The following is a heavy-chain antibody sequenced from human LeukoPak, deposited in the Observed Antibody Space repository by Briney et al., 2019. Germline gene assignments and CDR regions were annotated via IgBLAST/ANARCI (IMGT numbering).Heavy chain of an antibody. Sequence: ASVKVSCKASGYTFTGYYMHWVRQAPGQGFEWIGWISPDSGRTGFAQKFQGRVTMTRDTSISTAYMELGRLGYDDTAVYYCARDTRSSYLQYYFDYWGQGTLVTVSS. CDR2: ISPDSGRT. J-gene: IGHJ4*02. D-gene: IGHD5-24*01. CDR1: GYTFTGYY. V-gene: IGHV1-2*02. CDR3: ARDTRSSYLQYYFDY.